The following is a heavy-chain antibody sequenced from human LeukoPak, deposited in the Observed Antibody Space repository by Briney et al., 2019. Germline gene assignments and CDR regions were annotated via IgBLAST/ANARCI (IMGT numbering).Heavy chain of an antibody. CDR2: INHSGST. V-gene: IGHV4-34*01. D-gene: IGHD2-2*02. J-gene: IGHJ6*03. CDR1: GGSFSGYY. Sequence: PSETLSLTCAVYGGSFSGYYWSWIRQPPGKGLEWIGEINHSGSTNYNPSLKSRVTISVDTSKNQFSLKLTSATAADTAVYYCARDHSSACYTYYYYYMDVWGKGTTVTVSS. CDR3: ARDHSSACYTYYYYYMDV.